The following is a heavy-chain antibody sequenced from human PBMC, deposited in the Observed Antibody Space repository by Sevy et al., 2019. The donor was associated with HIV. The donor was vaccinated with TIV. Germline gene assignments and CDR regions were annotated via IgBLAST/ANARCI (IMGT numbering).Heavy chain of an antibody. D-gene: IGHD2-2*01. V-gene: IGHV1-3*01. Sequence: ASVKVSCKASGYTFTSYAMHWVRQAPGQRLEWMGWINAGNGNTKYSQKFQGRVTITRDTSASTAYMELSSLRSEDTAVYYCARIWCSSTSCYDYFDYWGQGTLVTVSS. CDR3: ARIWCSSTSCYDYFDY. CDR2: INAGNGNT. CDR1: GYTFTSYA. J-gene: IGHJ4*02.